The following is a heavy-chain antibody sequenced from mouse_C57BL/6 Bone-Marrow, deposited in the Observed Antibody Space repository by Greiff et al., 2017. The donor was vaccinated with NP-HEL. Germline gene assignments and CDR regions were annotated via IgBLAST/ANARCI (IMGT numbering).Heavy chain of an antibody. CDR2: INPGSGGT. CDR1: GYAFTNYL. Sequence: VKLLESGAELVRPGTSVKVSCKASGYAFTNYLIEWVKQRPGQGLEWIGVINPGSGGTNYNEKFKGKATLTADKSSSTAYMQLSSLTSEDSAVYVCASSRSVWDPSFDYGGQGTTLTVSS. J-gene: IGHJ2*01. V-gene: IGHV1-54*01. CDR3: ASSRSVWDPSFDY. D-gene: IGHD4-1*01.